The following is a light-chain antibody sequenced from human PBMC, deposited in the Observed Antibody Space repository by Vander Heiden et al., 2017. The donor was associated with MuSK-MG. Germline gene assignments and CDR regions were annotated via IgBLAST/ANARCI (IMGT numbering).Light chain of an antibody. CDR1: ESVGSQ. Sequence: EIVLTQSPATLSLSPGERGTLSCRASESVGSQLAWYQHKPGQAPRLLIYDSSNRATGTPARFSGSGSGTDFTLTISSPEPEDCGVYYCQQRGKWPITFGGGTKVEIK. CDR3: QQRGKWPIT. J-gene: IGKJ4*01. CDR2: DSS. V-gene: IGKV3-11*01.